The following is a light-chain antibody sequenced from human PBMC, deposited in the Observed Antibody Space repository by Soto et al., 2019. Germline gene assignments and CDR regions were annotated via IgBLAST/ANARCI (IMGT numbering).Light chain of an antibody. CDR1: QSVAPN. J-gene: IGKJ1*01. Sequence: EIVLAKSPCTLSLSPGERATLSCRASQSVAPNLAWYQQIPGQAPRLLIYGATKRAIGLPARFSGSGSGTEFTLTITSLQSEDFTVYYCQQYNNWPQTFGQGTKVEIK. V-gene: IGKV3-15*01. CDR3: QQYNNWPQT. CDR2: GAT.